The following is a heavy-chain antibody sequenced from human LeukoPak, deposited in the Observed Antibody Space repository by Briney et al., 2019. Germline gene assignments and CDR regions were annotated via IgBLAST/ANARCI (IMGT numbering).Heavy chain of an antibody. CDR1: RFSFSSFA. D-gene: IGHD5-18*01. Sequence: GGSLRLSCAASRFSFSSFAMTWVRQALGKGLEWVSAISGSGGSTYYADSVKGRFTISRDNSKNSLYLQMNSLRAEDTAVYYCARDRLPYYWGQGTLVTVSS. CDR3: ARDRLPYY. CDR2: ISGSGGST. V-gene: IGHV3-23*01. J-gene: IGHJ4*02.